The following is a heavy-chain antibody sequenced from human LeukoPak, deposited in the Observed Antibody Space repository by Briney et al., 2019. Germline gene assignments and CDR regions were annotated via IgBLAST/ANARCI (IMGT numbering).Heavy chain of an antibody. CDR3: ARDGPNDYGEDDAFDI. V-gene: IGHV3-74*01. Sequence: GGSLRLSCAASGFTFSSCWMHWVRQAPGKGLVWVSRINSDGSSTSYADSVKGRFTISRDNAKNTLYLQMNSLRAEDTAVYYCARDGPNDYGEDDAFDIWGQGTMVTVSS. D-gene: IGHD4/OR15-4a*01. J-gene: IGHJ3*02. CDR1: GFTFSSCW. CDR2: INSDGSST.